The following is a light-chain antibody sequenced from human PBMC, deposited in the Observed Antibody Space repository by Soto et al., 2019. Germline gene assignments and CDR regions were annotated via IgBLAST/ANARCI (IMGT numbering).Light chain of an antibody. CDR1: SSNIGAGYD. V-gene: IGLV1-40*01. CDR3: QSCDSSLSGSVV. Sequence: QSVLTQPPSVSGAPGQRVTISCTGSSSNIGAGYDVHWYHHLPGTAPKLLIHGNNNRPSGVPDRFSGSKSGTSASLAITGLQPEDEDDYYCQSCDSSLSGSVVFGGGTKLTVL. J-gene: IGLJ2*01. CDR2: GNN.